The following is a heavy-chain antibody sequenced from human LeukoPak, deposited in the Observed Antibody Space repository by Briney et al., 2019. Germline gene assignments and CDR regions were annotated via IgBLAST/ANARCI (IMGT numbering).Heavy chain of an antibody. CDR1: GFTFSSYW. Sequence: PGGSLRLSCAASGFTFSSYWIHWVRQAPGKGLVWVSRINSDGSSTTYADSVEGRFTISRDNAKNTLYLQMNSLRAEDTAVYYCALDEGRAVANYWGQGTLVTVSS. CDR2: INSDGSST. CDR3: ALDEGRAVANY. D-gene: IGHD6-19*01. V-gene: IGHV3-74*01. J-gene: IGHJ4*02.